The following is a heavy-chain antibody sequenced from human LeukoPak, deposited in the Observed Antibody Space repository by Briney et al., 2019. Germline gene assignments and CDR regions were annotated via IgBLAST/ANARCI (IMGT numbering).Heavy chain of an antibody. CDR1: GDSVSSKSAS. CDR2: TYSRSKWFN. J-gene: IGHJ4*02. Sequence: SQTLSLTCAISGDSVSSKSASWNWIRQSPSRGLEWLGRTYSRSKWFNDYAVSVKSRISINPDTSKNQFSLHLTSVTPDDAAVYFCARGTGSLDYWGQGTLVTVSS. V-gene: IGHV6-1*01. CDR3: ARGTGSLDY. D-gene: IGHD1-26*01.